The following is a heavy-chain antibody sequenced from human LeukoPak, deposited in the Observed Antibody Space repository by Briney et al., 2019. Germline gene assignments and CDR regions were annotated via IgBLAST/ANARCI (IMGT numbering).Heavy chain of an antibody. D-gene: IGHD2-15*01. CDR3: ARATAKDIVVVVAATRLDY. V-gene: IGHV1-2*02. CDR2: INPNSGGT. J-gene: IGHJ4*02. Sequence: GASVKVSCKASGYTCTGYYMHWVRQAPGQGLEWMGWINPNSGGTNYAQKFQGRVTMTRDTSISTAYMELSRLRSDDTAVYYCARATAKDIVVVVAATRLDYWGQGTLVTVSS. CDR1: GYTCTGYY.